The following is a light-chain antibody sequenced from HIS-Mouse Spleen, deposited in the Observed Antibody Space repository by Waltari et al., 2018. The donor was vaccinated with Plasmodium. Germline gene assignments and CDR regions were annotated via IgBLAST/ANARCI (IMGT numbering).Light chain of an antibody. CDR2: GAS. J-gene: IGKJ2*01. V-gene: IGKV3-20*01. CDR3: QQYGSSPPYT. Sequence: ELVLTQSPGTLSLSPGERATLSCRASQSVSSSYLAWYQQKPGQAPRLLIYGASSRDTGIPDRFSGSGSGTDFTLTISRLEPEDFAVYYCQQYGSSPPYTFGQGTKLEIK. CDR1: QSVSSSY.